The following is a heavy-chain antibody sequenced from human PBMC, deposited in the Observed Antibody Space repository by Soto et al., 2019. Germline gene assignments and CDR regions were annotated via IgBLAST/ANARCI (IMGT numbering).Heavy chain of an antibody. D-gene: IGHD3-22*01. Sequence: SETLSLTCAVSGGSISSSNWWSWVRQPPGKGLEWIGEIYHSGSTNYNPSLKSRVTISVDKSKNQFSLKLSSVTAADTAVYYCARGDYDSSGHNYYYGMDVWGQGTTVTVSS. CDR3: ARGDYDSSGHNYYYGMDV. CDR2: IYHSGST. J-gene: IGHJ6*02. CDR1: GGSISSSNW. V-gene: IGHV4-4*02.